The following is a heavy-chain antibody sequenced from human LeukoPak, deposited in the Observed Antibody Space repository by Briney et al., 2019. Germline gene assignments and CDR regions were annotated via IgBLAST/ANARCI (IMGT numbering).Heavy chain of an antibody. CDR2: IYSGGST. D-gene: IGHD5-12*01. J-gene: IGHJ6*03. V-gene: IGHV3-66*04. CDR3: ARHREWLRLGTDYYMDV. CDR1: GFTFGDYA. Sequence: GLSLRLSCTASGFTFGDYAMSWFRQSPGKGLEWVSVIYSGGSTYYADSVKGRFTISRDNSKNTLYLQMNSLKASDTAIYYCARHREWLRLGTDYYMDVWGKGTTVTVSS.